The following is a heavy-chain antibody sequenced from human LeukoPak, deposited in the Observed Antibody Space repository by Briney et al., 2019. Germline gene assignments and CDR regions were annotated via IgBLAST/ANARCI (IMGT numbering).Heavy chain of an antibody. D-gene: IGHD2-2*01. Sequence: SVNVSCKASGGTFSSYAISWVRQAPGQGLEWMGGIIPIFGTANYAQKFQGRVTITTDESTSTAYMELSSLRSEDTAVYYCARRRLNTRGAFDIWGQGTMVTVSS. CDR2: IIPIFGTA. CDR1: GGTFSSYA. V-gene: IGHV1-69*05. J-gene: IGHJ3*02. CDR3: ARRRLNTRGAFDI.